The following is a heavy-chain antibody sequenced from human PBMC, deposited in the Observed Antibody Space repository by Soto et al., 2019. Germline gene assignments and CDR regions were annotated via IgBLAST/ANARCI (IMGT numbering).Heavy chain of an antibody. CDR3: ARDGAGHCSGGSSTRAGDYHYGLDV. Sequence: QVQLVESGGGVVQPGRSLRLSCAASGFTLRGYALHWVRQAPGKGLEWVAIISSDGNHEHYADSVKGRFTISRDNSKNTLDLQMNSLRPEDTAVYYCARDGAGHCSGGSSTRAGDYHYGLDVWGLGTTVTVSS. D-gene: IGHD2-15*01. CDR2: ISSDGNHE. V-gene: IGHV3-30-3*01. J-gene: IGHJ6*02. CDR1: GFTLRGYA.